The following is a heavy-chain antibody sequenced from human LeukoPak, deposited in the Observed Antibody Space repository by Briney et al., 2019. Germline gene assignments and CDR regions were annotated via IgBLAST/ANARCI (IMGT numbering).Heavy chain of an antibody. V-gene: IGHV4-39*01. D-gene: IGHD3-10*01. J-gene: IGHJ5*02. CDR3: ARMNIWFGAVNWFDP. Sequence: SETLSLTCTVSGGSISSSSYYWGWIRRPPGKGLEWIGSIYYSGSTYYNPSLKSRVTISVDTSKNQFSLKLSSVTAADTAVYYRARMNIWFGAVNWFDPWGQGTLVTVSS. CDR2: IYYSGST. CDR1: GGSISSSSYY.